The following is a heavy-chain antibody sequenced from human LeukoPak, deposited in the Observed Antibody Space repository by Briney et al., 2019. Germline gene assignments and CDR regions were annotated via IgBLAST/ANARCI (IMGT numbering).Heavy chain of an antibody. CDR2: IKQDGSEK. Sequence: GGSLRLSCAASGFTFSNYWMSWVRQAPGQGLEWVANIKQDGSEKYYVDSVKGRFTISRDNSKNTLYLQMNSLRAEDTAVYYCARDGTFWGQGTLVTVSS. V-gene: IGHV3-7*03. D-gene: IGHD1-26*01. J-gene: IGHJ4*02. CDR3: ARDGTF. CDR1: GFTFSNYW.